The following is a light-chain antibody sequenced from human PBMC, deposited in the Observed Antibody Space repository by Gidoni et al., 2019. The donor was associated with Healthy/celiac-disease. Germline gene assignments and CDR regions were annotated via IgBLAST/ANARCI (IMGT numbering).Light chain of an antibody. Sequence: IVSTQSPATLSLSPGERATLSCRASQSVSSYLAWYQQKPGQAPRLLIYDASNRATGIPARFSGSGSGTDFTLTISSLEPEDFAVYYCQQRGNWPPTFXQXTKVEIK. V-gene: IGKV3-11*01. CDR3: QQRGNWPPT. CDR2: DAS. J-gene: IGKJ1*01. CDR1: QSVSSY.